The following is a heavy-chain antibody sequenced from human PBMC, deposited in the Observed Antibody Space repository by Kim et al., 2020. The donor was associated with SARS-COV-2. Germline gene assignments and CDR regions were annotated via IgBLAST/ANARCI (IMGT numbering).Heavy chain of an antibody. CDR3: ARVLISIAAAGTSDY. V-gene: IGHV1-8*01. Sequence: QKFQGRVTMTRNTSISTAYMELSSLRSEDTAVYYCARVLISIAAAGTSDYWGQGTLVTVSS. D-gene: IGHD6-13*01. J-gene: IGHJ4*02.